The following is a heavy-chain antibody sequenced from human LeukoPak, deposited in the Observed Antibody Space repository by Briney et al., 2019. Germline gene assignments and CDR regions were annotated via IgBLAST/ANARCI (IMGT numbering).Heavy chain of an antibody. Sequence: SVKVSCKASGGTFSSYAISWVRQAPGQGLEWMGGIIPIFGTANYAQKFQGRVTMTEDTSTDTAYMELRSLRSDDTAVYYCARDPLTWEDFDYWGQGTLVTVSS. D-gene: IGHD7-27*01. CDR1: GGTFSSYA. CDR2: IIPIFGTA. J-gene: IGHJ4*02. V-gene: IGHV1-69*06. CDR3: ARDPLTWEDFDY.